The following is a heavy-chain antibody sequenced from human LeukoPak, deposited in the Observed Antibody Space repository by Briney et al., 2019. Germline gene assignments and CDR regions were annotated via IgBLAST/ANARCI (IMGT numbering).Heavy chain of an antibody. Sequence: SETLSLTCTVSGVSLSSYCWSWIRQPPGKGLEWIGYIYYSGSTNYNPSLKSRVTISLDTSKNQFSLKLSSVTAADTAVYYCARHDGSSWYYAFDVWGQGTMVTVSS. CDR1: GVSLSSYC. CDR3: ARHDGSSWYYAFDV. D-gene: IGHD6-13*01. V-gene: IGHV4-59*08. J-gene: IGHJ3*01. CDR2: IYYSGST.